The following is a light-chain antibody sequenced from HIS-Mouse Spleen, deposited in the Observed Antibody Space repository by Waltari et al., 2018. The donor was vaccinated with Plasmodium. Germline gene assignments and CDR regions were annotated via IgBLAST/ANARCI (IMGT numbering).Light chain of an antibody. J-gene: IGKJ3*01. V-gene: IGKV3-15*01. CDR2: GSS. Sequence: EIVMTQSPATLSVSPGVRPTLSGGARQSVSSNLAWYQQKPGQAPRLLNYGSSTRATGIPARFSGSGSGTEFTLTISSLQSEDFAVYFCQQYNNWSFTFGPGTKVDIK. CDR3: QQYNNWSFT. CDR1: QSVSSN.